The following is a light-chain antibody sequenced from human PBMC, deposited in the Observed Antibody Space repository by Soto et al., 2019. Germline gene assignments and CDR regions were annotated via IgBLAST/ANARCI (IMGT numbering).Light chain of an antibody. CDR3: QSNDRSLSDYV. CDR1: SSSIGAGYE. CDR2: GNG. V-gene: IGLV1-40*01. Sequence: QSVLTQPPSVSGAPGQRVTISCSGTSSSIGAGYEVHWYHQLPGTAPKLVVSGNGNRPSGVPDRLSASKSGTSASLAITGLQAEDEADYYCQSNDRSLSDYVFGTGTKLTVL. J-gene: IGLJ1*01.